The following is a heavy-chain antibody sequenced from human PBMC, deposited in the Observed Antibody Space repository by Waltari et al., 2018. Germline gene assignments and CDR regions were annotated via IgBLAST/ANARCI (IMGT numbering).Heavy chain of an antibody. V-gene: IGHV3-7*04. Sequence: EVQLVESGGGLVQLGGSLRLSCAASGFTLGSYWLRRVRQAPGKGLEWVANIKQDGSEKYYVDSVKGRFTISRDNAKNSLYLQMNSLRAEDTAVYYCAGGGSDAFDIWGQGTMVTVSS. CDR3: AGGGSDAFDI. CDR2: IKQDGSEK. CDR1: GFTLGSYW. J-gene: IGHJ3*02.